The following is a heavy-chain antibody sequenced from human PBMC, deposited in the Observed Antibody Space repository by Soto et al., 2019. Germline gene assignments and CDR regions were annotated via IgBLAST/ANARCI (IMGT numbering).Heavy chain of an antibody. CDR1: GYSFTSYW. CDR2: IYPGDSDT. D-gene: IGHD1-26*01. J-gene: IGHJ6*02. CDR3: ALQGVGATTGNYYGMDV. V-gene: IGHV5-51*01. Sequence: PGESLKISCKGSGYSFTSYWIGWVRQMPGKGLEWMGIIYPGDSDTRYSPSFQGQVTISADKSISTAYLQWSSLKASDTAMYYCALQGVGATTGNYYGMDVWGQGTKVTVSS.